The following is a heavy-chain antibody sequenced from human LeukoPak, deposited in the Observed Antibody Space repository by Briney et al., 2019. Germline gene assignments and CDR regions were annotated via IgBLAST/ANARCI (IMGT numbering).Heavy chain of an antibody. CDR3: VRGGPEWSLYFDY. V-gene: IGHV4-30-4*07. CDR1: GGSISSGGYS. J-gene: IGHJ4*02. Sequence: SQTLSLTCAVSGGSISSGGYSWSWIRQPPGKGLEWIGYIYYSGSTNYNPSLKSRVTMSIDTSKSQFSLKLSSVTAADTAVYYCVRGGPEWSLYFDYWGQGTLDTVSS. D-gene: IGHD3-3*01. CDR2: IYYSGST.